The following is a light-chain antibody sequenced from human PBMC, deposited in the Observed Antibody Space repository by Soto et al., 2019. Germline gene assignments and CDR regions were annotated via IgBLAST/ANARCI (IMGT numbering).Light chain of an antibody. Sequence: DIQMTQSPSTLSASVGDRVTITCRASQSISSWLAWYQQKPGKAPKLLIYKASSLESGVPSRFSGGGSGTEFNLTISSLQPDDFATYYCQQYHSYPLTFGGGTKVEFK. CDR2: KAS. CDR1: QSISSW. J-gene: IGKJ4*01. V-gene: IGKV1-5*03. CDR3: QQYHSYPLT.